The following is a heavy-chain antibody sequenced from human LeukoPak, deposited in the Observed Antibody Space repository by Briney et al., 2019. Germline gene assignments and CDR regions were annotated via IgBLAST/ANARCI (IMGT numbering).Heavy chain of an antibody. CDR3: ARPVTELTDWYFDL. CDR2: IYYSGSI. J-gene: IGHJ2*01. CDR1: GVSITTYY. Sequence: SETLSLTCTVSGVSITTYYWSWIRQPPGKGLEWIGYIYYSGSIKYDPSLKSRVTISVDTSKNQFSLKLSSVTAADTAVYYCARPVTELTDWYFDLWGRGTLVTVSS. V-gene: IGHV4-59*13. D-gene: IGHD1-7*01.